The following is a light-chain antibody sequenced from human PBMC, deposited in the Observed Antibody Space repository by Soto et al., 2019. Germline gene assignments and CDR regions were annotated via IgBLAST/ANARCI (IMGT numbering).Light chain of an antibody. CDR2: QTS. CDR1: QYINTR. J-gene: IGKJ5*01. Sequence: EIVLTESPATLSSFPGDRVTLSCRASQYINTRLAWYQHRPGKAPRLLIYQTSIRAAGIPARLSGSGGGTDFTLPIRSVQSEDFAVYYCQQYKNWPLFGQGTRLEIK. CDR3: QQYKNWPL. V-gene: IGKV3D-15*01.